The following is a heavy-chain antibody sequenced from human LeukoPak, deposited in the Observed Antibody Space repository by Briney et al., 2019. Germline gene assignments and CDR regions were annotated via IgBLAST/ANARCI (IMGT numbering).Heavy chain of an antibody. J-gene: IGHJ4*02. D-gene: IGHD5-18*01. CDR3: ARDLKAGGYSQGSGGSFDS. V-gene: IGHV3-30*11. CDR1: GFTYRKYD. Sequence: PGGSLSLFCAASGFTYRKYDMHWPRQAPGKALEWVASISCCGGSYRYYADSVKGRSTISRDNCENTLYLQMNSLTVEDTAVYYCARDLKAGGYSQGSGGSFDSWGQGTLVTVFS. CDR2: ISCCGGSYR.